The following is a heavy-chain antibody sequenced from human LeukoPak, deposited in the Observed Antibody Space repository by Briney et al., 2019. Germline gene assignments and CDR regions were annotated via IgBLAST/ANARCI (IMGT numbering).Heavy chain of an antibody. CDR1: GYTFTGYY. D-gene: IGHD6-6*01. V-gene: IGHV1-2*02. J-gene: IGHJ3*02. Sequence: SVKVSCKASGYTFTGYYMHWVRQAPGQGLEWMGWINPNSGGTNYAQKFQGRVTMTRDTSISTAYMELSRLRSDDTAVYYCARGDSSSSQGAFDIWGQGTMVTVSS. CDR2: INPNSGGT. CDR3: ARGDSSSSQGAFDI.